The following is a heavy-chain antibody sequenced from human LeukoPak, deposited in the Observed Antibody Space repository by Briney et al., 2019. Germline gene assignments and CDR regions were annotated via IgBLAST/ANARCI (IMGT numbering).Heavy chain of an antibody. Sequence: PSETLSLTCNVSGGSISSHYWSWIRQSPGEGLEWIGYIYDTGIYDTENTNYNPSLRSRVTITMDMLKNQFSLNLASVTAADTAVYYCARVRVVAGTRSSWFDPWGQGTLVTVSS. V-gene: IGHV4-59*11. CDR1: GGSISSHY. CDR2: IYDTGIYDTENT. D-gene: IGHD6-19*01. CDR3: ARVRVVAGTRSSWFDP. J-gene: IGHJ5*02.